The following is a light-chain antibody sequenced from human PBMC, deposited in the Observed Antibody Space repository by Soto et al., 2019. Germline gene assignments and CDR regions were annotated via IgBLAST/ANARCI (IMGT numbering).Light chain of an antibody. CDR3: QVWDSTDDHPGVV. J-gene: IGLJ2*01. V-gene: IGLV3-21*01. Sequence: SYELTQSPSVSVAPGQTARITCGGNNIGTKGVHWYQQRPGQAPLLVIYNDSDRPSGIPRRFSGSNSGNTATLTITQVEAGDEADFYCQVWDSTDDHPGVVFGGGTKLTVL. CDR2: NDS. CDR1: NIGTKG.